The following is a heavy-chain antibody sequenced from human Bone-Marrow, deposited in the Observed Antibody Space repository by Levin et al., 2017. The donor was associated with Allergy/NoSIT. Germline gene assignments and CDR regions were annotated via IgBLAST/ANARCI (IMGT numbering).Heavy chain of an antibody. J-gene: IGHJ4*02. CDR3: ARANDIVVVVAASGKEVWAPRGNDYFDY. D-gene: IGHD2-15*01. CDR2: INHSGST. V-gene: IGHV4-34*01. CDR1: GGSFSGYY. Sequence: SETLSLTCAVYGGSFSGYYWSWIRQPPGKGLEWIGEINHSGSTNYNPSLKSRVTISVDTSKNQFSLKLSSVTAADTAVYYCARANDIVVVVAASGKEVWAPRGNDYFDYWGQGTLVTVSS.